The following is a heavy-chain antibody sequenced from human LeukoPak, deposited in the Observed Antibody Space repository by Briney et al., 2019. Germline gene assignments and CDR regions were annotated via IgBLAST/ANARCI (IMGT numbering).Heavy chain of an antibody. D-gene: IGHD6-25*01. CDR3: ARSQPIAAGHFDY. Sequence: RASVKVSCKAFGYTFTSYPISWVRQAPGQGLEWMGWINPNSGGTNYAQKFQGRVTMTRDTSISTAYMELSRLRSDDTAVYYCARSQPIAAGHFDYWGQGTLVTVSS. CDR1: GYTFTSYP. CDR2: INPNSGGT. V-gene: IGHV1-2*02. J-gene: IGHJ4*02.